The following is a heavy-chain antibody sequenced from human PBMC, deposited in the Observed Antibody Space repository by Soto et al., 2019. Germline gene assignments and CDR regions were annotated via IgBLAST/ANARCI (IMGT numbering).Heavy chain of an antibody. CDR2: ISGSSGTT. V-gene: IGHV3-23*01. D-gene: IGHD3-10*01. Sequence: EVQLLESGGGLVQPGGSLRLSCAASGFTFSNDAMSWVRQAPGKGLEWVSGISGSSGTTYYADSVKGRFTISRDNSKNTLFLQMNSLRAEDTAVYYCAKDSYGSGIHFYYYYYMDVWGKGTTVTVSS. CDR1: GFTFSNDA. CDR3: AKDSYGSGIHFYYYYYMDV. J-gene: IGHJ6*03.